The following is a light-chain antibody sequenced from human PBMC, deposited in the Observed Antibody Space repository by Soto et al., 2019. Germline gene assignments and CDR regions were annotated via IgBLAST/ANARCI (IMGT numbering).Light chain of an antibody. V-gene: IGKV1-5*01. CDR1: QSISSW. Sequence: DIQMTQSPSTLSASVGDRVTITCRASQSISSWLAWYQQKPGKAPKLLIYDASSLESGVPSRFSGSGSVTEFTLTISSLQPDDFATYYCQQYHSYSPWTFGQGTKVEIK. CDR2: DAS. J-gene: IGKJ1*01. CDR3: QQYHSYSPWT.